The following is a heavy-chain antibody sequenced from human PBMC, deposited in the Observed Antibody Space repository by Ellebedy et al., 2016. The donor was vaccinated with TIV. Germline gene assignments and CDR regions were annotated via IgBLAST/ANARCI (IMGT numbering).Heavy chain of an antibody. CDR3: ARDWGRAAVL. V-gene: IGHV4-59*02. J-gene: IGHJ4*02. Sequence: SETLSLTXTVSGGSVSTYYWSWFRQPPGKGLEWIGEIYHSGSIDYTPSLKSRVTISVDKSKNQFSLKLSSVTAADTVVYYCARDWGRAAVLWGQGTLVTVSS. CDR1: GGSVSTYY. CDR2: IYHSGSI. D-gene: IGHD3-16*01.